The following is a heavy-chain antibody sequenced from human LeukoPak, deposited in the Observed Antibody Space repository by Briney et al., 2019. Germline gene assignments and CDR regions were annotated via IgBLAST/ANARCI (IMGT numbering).Heavy chain of an antibody. CDR1: GGSISSYY. J-gene: IGHJ5*02. CDR3: ARGRYYYDSSGYLQTGFDP. V-gene: IGHV4-59*01. D-gene: IGHD3-22*01. Sequence: PSETLSLTCTVSGGSISSYYWSWIRQPPGKGLEWIGYIYYSGSTNYNPSLKSLVTISVDTSKNQFSLKLSSVTAADTAVYYCARGRYYYDSSGYLQTGFDPWGQGTLVTVSS. CDR2: IYYSGST.